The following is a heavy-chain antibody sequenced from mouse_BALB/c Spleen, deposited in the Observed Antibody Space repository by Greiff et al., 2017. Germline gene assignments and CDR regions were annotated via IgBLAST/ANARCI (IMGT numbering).Heavy chain of an antibody. CDR1: GYSFTSYW. D-gene: IGHD2-4*01. V-gene: IGHV1-5*01. CDR2: IYPGNSDT. Sequence: VQLQQSGTVLARPGASVKMSCKASGYSFTSYWMHWVKQRPGQGLEWIGAIYPGNSDTSYNQKFKGKAKLTAVTSASTAYMELSSLTNEDSAVYYCTRRTIMITAGYFDYWGQGTTLTVSS. J-gene: IGHJ2*01. CDR3: TRRTIMITAGYFDY.